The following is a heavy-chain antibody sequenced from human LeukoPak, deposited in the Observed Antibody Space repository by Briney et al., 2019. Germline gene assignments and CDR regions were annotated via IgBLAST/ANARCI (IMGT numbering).Heavy chain of an antibody. CDR1: GFTFSSYA. CDR2: ISYDGSNK. Sequence: GGSLRLSCAASGFTFSSYAMHWVRQAPGKGLEWVAVISYDGSNKYYADSVKGRFTISRDNSKNTLYLQMNSLRAEDTAVYYCARDREGEVPAGIEDYWGQGTLVTVFS. J-gene: IGHJ4*02. CDR3: ARDREGEVPAGIEDY. D-gene: IGHD2-2*01. V-gene: IGHV3-30-3*01.